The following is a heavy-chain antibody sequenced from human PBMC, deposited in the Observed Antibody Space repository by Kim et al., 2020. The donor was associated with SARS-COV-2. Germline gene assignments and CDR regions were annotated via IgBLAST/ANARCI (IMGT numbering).Heavy chain of an antibody. CDR1: GFTFSSYA. J-gene: IGHJ4*02. D-gene: IGHD3-10*01. CDR3: AKGDGSGSYYKHHYVDY. CDR2: ICCSGGST. Sequence: GGSLRLSCAASGFTFSSYAMSWVRQAPGKGLEWVSAICCSGGSTYYADSVKGRFTISRDNSKNTLYLQMNSLRDEDTAVYYCAKGDGSGSYYKHHYVDYWGQGTLVTVSS. V-gene: IGHV3-23*01.